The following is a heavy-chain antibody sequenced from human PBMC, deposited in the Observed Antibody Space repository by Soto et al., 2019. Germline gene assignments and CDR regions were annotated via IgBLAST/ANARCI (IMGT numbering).Heavy chain of an antibody. D-gene: IGHD3-3*01. CDR2: IYYSGST. J-gene: IGHJ5*01. Sequence: KTSETLSLTCTVSGGSISSSSYYWGWIRQPPGKGLEWIGSIYYSGSTYYNPSLKSRVTISVDTSKNQFSLKLSSVTAADTAVYYCARHLPAYNLDFWSGYSGLPNWFDPWGQGTLVTVFS. V-gene: IGHV4-39*01. CDR3: ARHLPAYNLDFWSGYSGLPNWFDP. CDR1: GGSISSSSYY.